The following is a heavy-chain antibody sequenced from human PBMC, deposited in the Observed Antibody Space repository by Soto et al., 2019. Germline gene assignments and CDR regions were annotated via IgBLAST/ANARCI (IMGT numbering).Heavy chain of an antibody. CDR1: GGSISSSSYY. CDR2: IYYSGST. Sequence: QLQLQESGPGLVKPSETLSLTCTVSGGSISSSSYYWGWIRQPPGKGLEWIGSIYYSGSTYHNPSLKSRVTISVDTSKNQFSLKLSSVTAADTAVYYCAISKGVVVPAAVNNYWVQGTLVTVSS. V-gene: IGHV4-39*01. J-gene: IGHJ4*02. CDR3: AISKGVVVPAAVNNY. D-gene: IGHD2-2*01.